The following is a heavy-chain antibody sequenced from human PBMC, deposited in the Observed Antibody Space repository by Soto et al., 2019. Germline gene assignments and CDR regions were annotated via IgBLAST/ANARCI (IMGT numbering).Heavy chain of an antibody. CDR3: ASVTFGGIVLAH. CDR2: IYFNGNT. J-gene: IGHJ4*02. Sequence: SETLSLTCTVSAASFSKYYWTWIRQPPGKGLEWIGYIYFNGNTKYNPSLEGRLTISIDASKKEFSLKLTSVTAADAAVYYCASVTFGGIVLAHWGQGTLVTVSS. D-gene: IGHD3-16*01. CDR1: AASFSKYY. V-gene: IGHV4-59*01.